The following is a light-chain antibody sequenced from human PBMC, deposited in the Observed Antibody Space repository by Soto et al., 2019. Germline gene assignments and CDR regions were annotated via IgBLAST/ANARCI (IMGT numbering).Light chain of an antibody. CDR3: QQGNSFRLT. J-gene: IGKJ3*01. CDR1: QDIGSR. Sequence: DIQMTQSPSSLAASVGDRVNISCRASQDIGSRLAWYQQKPGKARKILIYAAASLHSGVPSRFSATFSGLDSALTIHSLQPKDLATYFCQQGNSFRLTFCPGTNVDIK. V-gene: IGKV1-12*01. CDR2: AAA.